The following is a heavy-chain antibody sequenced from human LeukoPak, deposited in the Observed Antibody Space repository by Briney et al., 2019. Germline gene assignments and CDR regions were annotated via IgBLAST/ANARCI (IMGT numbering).Heavy chain of an antibody. J-gene: IGHJ6*03. D-gene: IGHD6-13*01. CDR1: GFTFSSYW. V-gene: IGHV3-7*01. CDR2: IKQDGSGK. CDR3: ARSAKGSSWYHLGYYYYYYYMDV. Sequence: GGSLRLSCAASGFTFSSYWMSWVRQAPGKGLEWVANIKQDGSGKYYVDSVKGRFTISRDNAKNSLYLQMNSLRAEDTAVYYCARSAKGSSWYHLGYYYYYYYMDVWGKGTTVTVSS.